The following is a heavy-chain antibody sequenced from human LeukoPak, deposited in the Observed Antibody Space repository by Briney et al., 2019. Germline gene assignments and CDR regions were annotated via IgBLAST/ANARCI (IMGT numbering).Heavy chain of an antibody. CDR3: AKFQGYYDSSGYSRGNYFDY. J-gene: IGHJ4*02. CDR1: GFTFSSYA. D-gene: IGHD3-22*01. Sequence: PGGSLRLSCAASGFTFSSYAMSWVRQAPGKGLEWVSAISGSGGSTYYADSVKGRFTISRDNSKNTLYLQMNSLRAEDTAVYYCAKFQGYYDSSGYSRGNYFDYWGQGTLVTVFS. V-gene: IGHV3-23*01. CDR2: ISGSGGST.